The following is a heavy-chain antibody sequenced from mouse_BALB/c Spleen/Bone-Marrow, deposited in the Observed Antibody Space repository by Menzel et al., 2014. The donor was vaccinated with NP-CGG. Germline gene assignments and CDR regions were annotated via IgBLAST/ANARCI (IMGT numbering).Heavy chain of an antibody. CDR3: ARWEQGRAGFAY. J-gene: IGHJ3*01. Sequence: VQLKESGAELVTPGASVKLSCTASGFNIKDTYMHWVKQRPEQGLEWIGRIDPANGNTKYDPQFQGKATIKADTSSNTASLQLSSLTSEDTAVYYCARWEQGRAGFAYWGQGTLVTVSA. V-gene: IGHV14-3*02. CDR1: GFNIKDTY. D-gene: IGHD4-1*01. CDR2: IDPANGNT.